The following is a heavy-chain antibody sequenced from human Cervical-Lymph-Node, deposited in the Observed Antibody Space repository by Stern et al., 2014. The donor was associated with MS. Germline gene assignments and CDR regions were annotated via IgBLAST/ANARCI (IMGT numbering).Heavy chain of an antibody. D-gene: IGHD3/OR15-3a*01. CDR3: ASGTGSKRPTGNY. CDR2: INPSGDRA. Sequence: VQLVESGAEVKKPGASVKVSCKASGYSFTSHYMHWVRQAPGQGLEWVGIINPSGDRASYEQKLQGRVTMTRDTSTSTVYMELSSLRSEDTAVYYCASGTGSKRPTGNYWGQGTLVTVSS. J-gene: IGHJ4*02. V-gene: IGHV1-46*01. CDR1: GYSFTSHY.